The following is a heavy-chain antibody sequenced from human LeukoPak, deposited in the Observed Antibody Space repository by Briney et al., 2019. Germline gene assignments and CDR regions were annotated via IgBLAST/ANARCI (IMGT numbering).Heavy chain of an antibody. D-gene: IGHD3-10*01. CDR2: IYPADSDT. V-gene: IGHV5-51*01. CDR3: ARPGRGALFDY. J-gene: IGHJ4*02. Sequence: GESLKISCKVSGYRFTDYWIGWVRQMPGKGLEWMGIIYPADSDTNYSPSFQGHVSISADKSITTAYLQWSSLKASDTAMYFCARPGRGALFDYWGQGTVVTVSS. CDR1: GYRFTDYW.